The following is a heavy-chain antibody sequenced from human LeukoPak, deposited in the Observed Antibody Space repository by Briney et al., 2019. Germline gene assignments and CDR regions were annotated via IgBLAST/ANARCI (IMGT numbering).Heavy chain of an antibody. V-gene: IGHV4-61*02. D-gene: IGHD6-19*01. J-gene: IGHJ3*02. CDR1: GGSIRSESYY. CDR3: ARDMTGSGWNDAFDI. Sequence: SETLSLTCSVSGGSIRSESYYWSWSRQPGGKGLEWIGRIYSSGSSMFNPSLKSRVTISIDTSKNQFSPNLSSVTAADTAVYYCARDMTGSGWNDAFDIWGQGTMVTVSS. CDR2: IYSSGSS.